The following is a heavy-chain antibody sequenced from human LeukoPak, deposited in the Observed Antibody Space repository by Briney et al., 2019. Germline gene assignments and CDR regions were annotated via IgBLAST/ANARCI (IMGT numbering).Heavy chain of an antibody. Sequence: ASVKVSCKASGYTFTGFYMHWVRQAPGQSLEWMGWINANSGGADYTQKFQGRVTMTRDTSISTACMELSRLKSDDTAVYYCARDQGRRVWYNWNYGEDAFDIWGQGTMVTVSS. D-gene: IGHD1-7*01. CDR1: GYTFTGFY. CDR3: ARDQGRRVWYNWNYGEDAFDI. CDR2: INANSGGA. V-gene: IGHV1-2*02. J-gene: IGHJ3*02.